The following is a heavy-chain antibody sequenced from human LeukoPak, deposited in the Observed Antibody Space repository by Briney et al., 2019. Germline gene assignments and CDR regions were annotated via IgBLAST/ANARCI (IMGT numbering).Heavy chain of an antibody. V-gene: IGHV3-23*01. Sequence: PGGSLRLSCAASGFTFSDYGLSWVRQAPGKGLEWVSAISGNGGDTHYADPVKGRFTISRDNSKNTLYLQMNSLRAEDTAVYYCAKWPGSSWYGPFDFWGQGTLLTVSS. CDR3: AKWPGSSWYGPFDF. D-gene: IGHD6-13*01. J-gene: IGHJ4*02. CDR1: GFTFSDYG. CDR2: ISGNGGDT.